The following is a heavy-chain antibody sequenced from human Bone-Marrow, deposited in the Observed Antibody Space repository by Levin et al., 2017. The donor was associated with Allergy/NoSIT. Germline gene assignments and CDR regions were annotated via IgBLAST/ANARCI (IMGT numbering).Heavy chain of an antibody. D-gene: IGHD3-9*01. J-gene: IGHJ4*02. CDR3: ARVFDSYYFDY. V-gene: IGHV3-30-3*01. Sequence: PGESLKISCVASGFTFSSYDMHWVRQAPGKGLEWVAFISYDGSEKHYADSVRGRFTISRDKSKNTLFLQMNSLRPEDTAVYSCARVFDSYYFDYWGQGTLVTVSS. CDR2: ISYDGSEK. CDR1: GFTFSSYD.